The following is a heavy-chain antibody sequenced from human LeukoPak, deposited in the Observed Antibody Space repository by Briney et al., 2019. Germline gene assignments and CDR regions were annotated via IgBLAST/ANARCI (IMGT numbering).Heavy chain of an antibody. J-gene: IGHJ4*02. D-gene: IGHD3-3*02. CDR2: IYYSGST. Sequence: SETLSLTCAVSGGSISSGGYSWSWIRQPPGKGLEWIGYIYYSGSTYYNPSLKSRVTISVDTSKNQFSLKLSSVTAADTAVYYCARHFRPHFDYWGQGTLVTVSS. CDR1: GGSISSGGYS. CDR3: ARHFRPHFDY. V-gene: IGHV4-30-4*07.